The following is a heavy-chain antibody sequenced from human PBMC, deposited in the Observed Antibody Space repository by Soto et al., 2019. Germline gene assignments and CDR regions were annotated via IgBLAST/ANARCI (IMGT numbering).Heavy chain of an antibody. J-gene: IGHJ5*02. CDR2: IIPILGIA. CDR1: GGTFSSYT. V-gene: IGHV1-69*02. D-gene: IGHD2-15*01. Sequence: QVQLVQSGAEVKKPGSSVKVSCKASGGTFSSYTISWVRQAPGQGLEWVGRIIPILGIANYSQKFQGRVTITADKSTSTAYMELSSLRSEDTAVYYCARGAATGDLLDPWGQGTLVTVSS. CDR3: ARGAATGDLLDP.